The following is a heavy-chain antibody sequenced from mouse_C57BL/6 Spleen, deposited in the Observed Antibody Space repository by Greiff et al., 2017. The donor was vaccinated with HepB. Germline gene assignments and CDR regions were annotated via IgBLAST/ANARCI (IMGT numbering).Heavy chain of an antibody. J-gene: IGHJ3*01. V-gene: IGHV1-50*01. CDR2: IDPSDSYT. Sequence: QVQLKQPGAELVKPGASVKLSCKASGYTFTSYWMQWVKQRPGQGLEWIGEIDPSDSYTNYNQKFKGKATLTVDTSSSTAYMQLSSLTSEDSAVYYCARRGYDFPFAYWGQGTLVTVSA. CDR3: ARRGYDFPFAY. CDR1: GYTFTSYW. D-gene: IGHD2-4*01.